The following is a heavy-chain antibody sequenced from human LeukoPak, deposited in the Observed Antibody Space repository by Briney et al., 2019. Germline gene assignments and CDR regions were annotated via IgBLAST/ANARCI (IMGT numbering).Heavy chain of an antibody. CDR2: IKQDGSDK. CDR3: ARDGGAGVVVVAAALYGMDV. J-gene: IGHJ6*02. V-gene: IGHV3-7*01. Sequence: GGSLRLSCVASGFTFSSFSMSWVRQAPGTGQERVATIKQDGSDKDYVDSVKGRFSISRDNANNSLFLQMNSLRAEDTALYYCARDGGAGVVVVAAALYGMDVWGQGTTVTVSS. D-gene: IGHD2-15*01. CDR1: GFTFSSFS.